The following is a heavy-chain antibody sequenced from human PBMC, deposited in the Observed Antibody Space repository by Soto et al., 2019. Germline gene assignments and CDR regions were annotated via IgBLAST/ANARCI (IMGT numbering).Heavy chain of an antibody. D-gene: IGHD3-22*01. CDR2: ISSSSSTI. V-gene: IGHV3-48*02. Sequence: EVQLVESGGGLVQPGGSLRLSCAASGFTFSSYSMNWVRQAPGKGLEWVSYISSSSSTIYYADSVKGRFTNPRDKAKNSLYQQMNRLRDEDTAVYYCARDVTMLVVVIDAFDIWGQGTIVTVS. CDR3: ARDVTMLVVVIDAFDI. J-gene: IGHJ3*02. CDR1: GFTFSSYS.